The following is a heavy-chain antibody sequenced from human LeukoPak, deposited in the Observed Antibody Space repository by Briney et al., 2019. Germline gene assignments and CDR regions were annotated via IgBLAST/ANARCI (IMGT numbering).Heavy chain of an antibody. CDR3: AKELDTMFFDY. CDR2: AGWVGGTT. J-gene: IGHJ4*02. D-gene: IGHD3-10*02. Sequence: PGGSLRLSCATSGFTFDRYTIHWVRQAPGKGLEWVSLAGWVGGTTYYSDSVRGRFTIPRDSGKNSVYLQMNSLTTDDTAFYFCAKELDTMFFDYWGQGALVTVSS. V-gene: IGHV3-43*01. CDR1: GFTFDRYT.